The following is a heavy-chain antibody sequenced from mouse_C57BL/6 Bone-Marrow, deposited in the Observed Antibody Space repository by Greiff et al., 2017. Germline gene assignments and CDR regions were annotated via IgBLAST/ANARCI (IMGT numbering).Heavy chain of an antibody. CDR2: ISYDGSN. CDR3: ARGKGYDDAMDY. CDR1: GYSITSGYY. D-gene: IGHD2-2*01. Sequence: ESGPGLVKPSQSLSLTCSVTGYSITSGYYWNWIRQFPGNKLEWMGYISYDGSNNYNPSLKNRISITRDTSKNQFFLKLNSVTTEDTATYYCARGKGYDDAMDYWGQGTSVTVSS. J-gene: IGHJ4*01. V-gene: IGHV3-6*01.